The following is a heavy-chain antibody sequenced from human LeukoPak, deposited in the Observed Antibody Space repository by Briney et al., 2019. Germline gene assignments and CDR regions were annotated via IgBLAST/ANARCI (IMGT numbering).Heavy chain of an antibody. V-gene: IGHV1-18*04. CDR3: ASYCSSTSCHSP. J-gene: IGHJ5*02. CDR1: GYTFTSYY. D-gene: IGHD2-2*02. CDR2: ISAYNGNT. Sequence: ASVKVSCKASGYTFTSYYMHWVRQAPGQGLEWMGWISAYNGNTNYAQKLQGRVTMTTDTSTSTAYMELRSLRSDDTAVYYCASYCSSTSCHSPWGQGTLVTVSS.